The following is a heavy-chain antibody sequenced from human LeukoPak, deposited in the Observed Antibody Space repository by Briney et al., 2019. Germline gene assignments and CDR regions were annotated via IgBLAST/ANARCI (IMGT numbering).Heavy chain of an antibody. V-gene: IGHV3-23*01. CDR2: IGCIGGST. CDR1: GFDLNTYE. J-gene: IGHJ4*02. D-gene: IGHD2-8*01. CDR3: AKRGFGTNAVPPSGGAKCYFDC. Sequence: HAGGSLRLSCAASGFDLNTYEMNWVRQAPGKGLEGMATIGCIGGSTYYADSVKGRFTSSRENSKNTLYLQMNSFRAEDTVVYYCAKRGFGTNAVPPSGGAKCYFDCWGQGTLVSVSS.